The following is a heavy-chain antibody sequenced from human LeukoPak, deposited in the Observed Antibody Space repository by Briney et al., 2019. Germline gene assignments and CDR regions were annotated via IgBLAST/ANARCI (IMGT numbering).Heavy chain of an antibody. J-gene: IGHJ3*02. CDR3: ARGLVGATSHFDI. Sequence: GASVTVSFKASGYTFTSYDINWVRQATGQGLEWMGWMNPNSGNTGYAQKFQGRVTMTRNTSISTAYMELSSLRSEDTAVYYCARGLVGATSHFDIWGQGTMVTVSS. V-gene: IGHV1-8*01. D-gene: IGHD1-26*01. CDR1: GYTFTSYD. CDR2: MNPNSGNT.